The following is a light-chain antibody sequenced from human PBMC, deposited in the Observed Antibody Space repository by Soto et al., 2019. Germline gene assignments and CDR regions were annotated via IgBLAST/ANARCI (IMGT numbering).Light chain of an antibody. CDR3: QQYDNSPIT. CDR2: GAS. CDR1: QSISSSF. V-gene: IGKV3-20*01. J-gene: IGKJ5*01. Sequence: EIVLTQSPGILSLSPWERASLSCGASQSISSSFLAWYQQKPGQAPRLLIYGASSRATGIPDRFSGTGSETDGTLTISRLEPEDFAVDDCQQYDNSPITFGQGTRLEI.